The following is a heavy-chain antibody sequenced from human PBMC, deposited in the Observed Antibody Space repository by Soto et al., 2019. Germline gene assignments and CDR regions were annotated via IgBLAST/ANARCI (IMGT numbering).Heavy chain of an antibody. V-gene: IGHV3-74*01. CDR3: ARGRVYSSNNWFDP. CDR2: INSDGSST. Sequence: GESLKISCAASGFTFSSYWMHWVRQAPGKGLVWVSRINSDGSSTSYADSVKGRFTISRDNAKNTLYLQMNSLRAEDTAVYYCARGRVYSSNNWFDPWGQGTLVTVSS. J-gene: IGHJ5*02. CDR1: GFTFSSYW. D-gene: IGHD5-18*01.